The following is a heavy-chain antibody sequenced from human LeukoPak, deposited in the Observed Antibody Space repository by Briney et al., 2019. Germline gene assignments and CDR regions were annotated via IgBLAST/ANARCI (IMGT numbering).Heavy chain of an antibody. CDR1: GYTFTSYD. J-gene: IGHJ4*02. CDR3: ARGLSVRNYDSSGYSYDY. CDR2: MNPNSGNT. D-gene: IGHD3-22*01. Sequence: ASVKVSCKASGYTFTSYDINWVRQATGQGLEWMGWMNPNSGNTGYAQKFQGRVTMTRNTSISTAYMELSSLRSEDTAAYYCARGLSVRNYDSSGYSYDYWGQGTLVTVSS. V-gene: IGHV1-8*01.